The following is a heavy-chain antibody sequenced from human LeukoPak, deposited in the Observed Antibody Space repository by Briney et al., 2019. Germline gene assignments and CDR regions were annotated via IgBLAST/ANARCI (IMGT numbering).Heavy chain of an antibody. D-gene: IGHD2-8*01. CDR3: ARGGKCANGVCPVPTDY. Sequence: PETLSLTCTVSGGSISPDNWTWIRQPPGKGLEYIGYIYNSGTTNYNPSLRSRVTMSVDTSKDQFSLRLSSVTAADTAVYYCARGGKCANGVCPVPTDYWGQGTLVTVSS. J-gene: IGHJ4*02. V-gene: IGHV4-59*01. CDR2: IYNSGTT. CDR1: GGSISPDN.